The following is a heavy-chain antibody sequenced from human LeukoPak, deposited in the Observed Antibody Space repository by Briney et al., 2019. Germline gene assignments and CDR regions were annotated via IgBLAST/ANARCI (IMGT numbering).Heavy chain of an antibody. Sequence: SETLSLTCTVSGGSISSYYWSGIRQPAGKGLEWIGRIYTSGSTNYNPSLKSRVTMSVDTSKNQFSLKLSSVTAADTAVYYCARTGDSSGYFDYWGQGTLVTVSS. CDR3: ARTGDSSGYFDY. J-gene: IGHJ4*02. V-gene: IGHV4-4*07. CDR2: IYTSGST. CDR1: GGSISSYY. D-gene: IGHD3-22*01.